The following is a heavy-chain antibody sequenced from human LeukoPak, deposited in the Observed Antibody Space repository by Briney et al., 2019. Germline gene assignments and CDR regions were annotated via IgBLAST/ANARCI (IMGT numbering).Heavy chain of an antibody. Sequence: PSETLSLTCAVYGGSFSGYYWSWLRQPPGKGLEWIGEINHSGSTNYNPSLKSRVTISVDTSKNQFSLKLSSVTAADTAVYYCARGRGRGLAAAGNWYYFDYWGQGTLVTVSS. V-gene: IGHV4-34*01. D-gene: IGHD6-13*01. CDR3: ARGRGRGLAAAGNWYYFDY. CDR2: INHSGST. CDR1: GGSFSGYY. J-gene: IGHJ4*02.